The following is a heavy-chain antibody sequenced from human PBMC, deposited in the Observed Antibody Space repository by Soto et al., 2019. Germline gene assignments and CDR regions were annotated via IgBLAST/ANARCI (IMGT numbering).Heavy chain of an antibody. D-gene: IGHD2-8*01. J-gene: IGHJ5*02. CDR1: GYTFTNFG. Sequence: ASVKVSCKASGYTFTNFGISWVRQAPGQGLEWMGWISAYNGNTNYAQNFQGRVTMTTDTSTSTAYMELRSLRSDDTAVYYCAHTRYCTNGVCSREYNWFDPWGQGTLVTVSS. CDR2: ISAYNGNT. V-gene: IGHV1-18*01. CDR3: AHTRYCTNGVCSREYNWFDP.